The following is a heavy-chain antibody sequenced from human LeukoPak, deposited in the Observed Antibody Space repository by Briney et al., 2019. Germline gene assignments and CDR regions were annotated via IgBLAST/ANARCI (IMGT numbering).Heavy chain of an antibody. V-gene: IGHV3-21*01. J-gene: IGHJ6*02. Sequence: GGSLRLSCAASGFTFSSYSMNWVRQAPGKGLEWVSSISSSSSYIYCADSVKGRFTISRDNAKNSLYLQMNSLRAEDTAVYYCCSSIPYYYGMDVWGQGTTVTVSS. CDR2: ISSSSSYI. CDR1: GFTFSSYS. CDR3: CSSIPYYYGMDV.